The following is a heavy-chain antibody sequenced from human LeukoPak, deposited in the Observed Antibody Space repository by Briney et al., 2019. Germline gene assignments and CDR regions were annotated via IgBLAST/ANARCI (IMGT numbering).Heavy chain of an antibody. CDR1: GFTFSSYS. V-gene: IGHV3-21*01. D-gene: IGHD6-19*01. CDR2: ISSDSIYF. Sequence: GGSLRLSCAASGFTFSSYSMNWVRQAPGKGLEWVSSISSDSIYFHYGDSVKGRFTISRDNAENSLYLQMDSLRAEDTAVYYCAMETSTGWFYWGQGTLVTVSS. J-gene: IGHJ4*02. CDR3: AMETSTGWFY.